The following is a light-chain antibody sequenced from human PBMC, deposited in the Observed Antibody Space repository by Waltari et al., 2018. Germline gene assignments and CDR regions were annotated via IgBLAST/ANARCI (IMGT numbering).Light chain of an antibody. V-gene: IGKV3-11*01. J-gene: IGKJ4*01. CDR3: QQRSNWPPLT. Sequence: EIVLTQSPATLSLSPGERATLSCRSSQSVSSYLAWDQQKPGQAARLLIYDASNSATGIPARFSGSGSGTDFTRTISSLEPEDFAVYYCQQRSNWPPLTFGGGTKVEIK. CDR2: DAS. CDR1: QSVSSY.